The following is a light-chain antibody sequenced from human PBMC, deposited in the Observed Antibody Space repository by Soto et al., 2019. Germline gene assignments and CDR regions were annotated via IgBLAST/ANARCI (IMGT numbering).Light chain of an antibody. CDR3: AAWDDSLSGVV. CDR2: NHN. J-gene: IGLJ3*02. Sequence: QSVRTQPPSASGTPGQRVSISCSGSSSNIGRNSVNWYQRFPGTAPKLLIYNHNQRPSGVPDRFSGSKFGTSVSLVISGLQSKDEADYYCAAWDDSLSGVVFGGGTQLTVL. V-gene: IGLV1-44*01. CDR1: SSNIGRNS.